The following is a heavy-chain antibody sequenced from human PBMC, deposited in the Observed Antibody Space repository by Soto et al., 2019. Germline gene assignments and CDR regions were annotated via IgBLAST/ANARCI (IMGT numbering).Heavy chain of an antibody. CDR3: ARQARRYSTSGYNWFDP. CDR1: GGSVSSGSYY. CDR2: IYYSGST. D-gene: IGHD6-6*01. V-gene: IGHV4-61*01. Sequence: SETLSLTCTVSGGSVSSGSYYWSWIRQPPGKGLEWIGYIYYSGSTNYNPSLKSRVTISVDTSKNQFSLKLSSVTAADTAVYYCARQARRYSTSGYNWFDPWGQGTLVTVS. J-gene: IGHJ5*02.